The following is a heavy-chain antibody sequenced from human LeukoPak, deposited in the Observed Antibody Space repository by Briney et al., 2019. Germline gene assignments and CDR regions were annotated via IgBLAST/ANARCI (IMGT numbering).Heavy chain of an antibody. D-gene: IGHD1-26*01. Sequence: HPGGSLRLSCAASGFIFSSYWMSWVRQAPGKGLEWVANIKQDGSEKYYVDSVKGRFTISRDNAKNSLYLQMNSLRAEDTAVYYCARDRSGSLWGQGTLVTVSS. CDR2: IKQDGSEK. V-gene: IGHV3-7*01. J-gene: IGHJ4*02. CDR3: ARDRSGSL. CDR1: GFIFSSYW.